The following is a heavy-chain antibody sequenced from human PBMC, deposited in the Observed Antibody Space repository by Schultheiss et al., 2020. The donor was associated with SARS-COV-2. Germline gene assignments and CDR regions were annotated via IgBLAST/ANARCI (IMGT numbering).Heavy chain of an antibody. D-gene: IGHD5-12*01. Sequence: GGSLRLSCAASGFTFSSYAMHWVRQAPGKGLEWVAVISYDGSNKYYGDSVKGRFSISRDNSKNTLYLQMNSLRAEDTAVYYCARDRTGNSGGHFDLWGRGTLVTVSS. CDR1: GFTFSSYA. V-gene: IGHV3-30*04. CDR2: ISYDGSNK. J-gene: IGHJ2*01. CDR3: ARDRTGNSGGHFDL.